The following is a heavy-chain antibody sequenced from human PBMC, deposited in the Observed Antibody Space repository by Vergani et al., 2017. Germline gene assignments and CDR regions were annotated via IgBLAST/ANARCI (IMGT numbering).Heavy chain of an antibody. CDR2: INPSGPSI. Sequence: QVQLVQSGAEVKKPGASVKVSCKASGYTFTSYYMHWVRQAPGQGLEWMGIINPSGPSITYAQTFQERVTMTRETSTSTVYMELSSLRSEDTAIYYCARGDYGILTGYRYWGQGTLVTVSA. J-gene: IGHJ4*02. V-gene: IGHV1-46*03. CDR1: GYTFTSYY. D-gene: IGHD3-9*01. CDR3: ARGDYGILTGYRY.